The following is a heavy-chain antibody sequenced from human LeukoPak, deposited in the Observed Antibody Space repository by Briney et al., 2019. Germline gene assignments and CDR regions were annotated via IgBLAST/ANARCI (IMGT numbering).Heavy chain of an antibody. CDR3: AKPPYYYDSSGHQRGAFDI. D-gene: IGHD3-22*01. CDR1: GFTFSSYG. V-gene: IGHV3-33*06. CDR2: IWYDGSNK. J-gene: IGHJ3*02. Sequence: GGSLRLSCAASGFTFSSYGMHWVRQAPGKGLEWVAVIWYDGSNKYYADSVKGRFTISRDNSKNTLYLQMNSLRAEDTAVYYCAKPPYYYDSSGHQRGAFDIWGQGTMVTVSS.